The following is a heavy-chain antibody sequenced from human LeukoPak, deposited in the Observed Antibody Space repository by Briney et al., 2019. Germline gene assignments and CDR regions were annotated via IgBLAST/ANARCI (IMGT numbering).Heavy chain of an antibody. CDR2: INPNSGGT. V-gene: IGHV1-2*02. Sequence: ASVKVSCKASGYTFTGYYMHWVRQAPGQGLEWMGWINPNSGGTNYAQKFQGRVTMTRDTSISTAYMELSRLRSDDTAVYYCARDLGSSREDYFDYWGQGTLVTVSS. CDR3: ARDLGSSREDYFDY. J-gene: IGHJ4*02. CDR1: GYTFTGYY. D-gene: IGHD6-6*01.